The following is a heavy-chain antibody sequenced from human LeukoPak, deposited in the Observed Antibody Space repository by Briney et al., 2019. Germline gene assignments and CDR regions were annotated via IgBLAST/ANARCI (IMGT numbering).Heavy chain of an antibody. Sequence: PGGSLRLSCAASGFTFSSYAMSWVRQAPGKGLEWVSAISGSGGSTYYADSVKGRFTISRDNSKNTLYLQMNSLRAEDTAVYYCAKARLGSGNVYYFDYWGQGTLVTVSS. V-gene: IGHV3-23*01. J-gene: IGHJ4*02. CDR1: GFTFSSYA. D-gene: IGHD3-10*01. CDR2: ISGSGGST. CDR3: AKARLGSGNVYYFDY.